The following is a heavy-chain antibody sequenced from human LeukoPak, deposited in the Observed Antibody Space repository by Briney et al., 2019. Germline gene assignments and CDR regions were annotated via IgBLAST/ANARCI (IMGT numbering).Heavy chain of an antibody. CDR2: IIPIFGTA. Sequence: GSSVKVSCKPSGGTFSSYAISWVRQAPGQGLEWMGGIIPIFGTANYAQKFQGRVTITTDESTSTAYMELSSLRSEDTAVYYCARGKAPDSSSWYAWFDPWGQGTLVTVSS. J-gene: IGHJ5*02. D-gene: IGHD6-13*01. CDR3: ARGKAPDSSSWYAWFDP. V-gene: IGHV1-69*05. CDR1: GGTFSSYA.